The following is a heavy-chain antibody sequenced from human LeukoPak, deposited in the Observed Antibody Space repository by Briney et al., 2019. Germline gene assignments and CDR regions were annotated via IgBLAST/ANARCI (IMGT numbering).Heavy chain of an antibody. CDR1: GFMFSSYW. CDR2: IHSDGSST. V-gene: IGHV3-74*01. D-gene: IGHD2-2*01. J-gene: IGHJ3*02. CDR3: ARGPGAFDI. Sequence: GGSLRLSCVASGFMFSSYWMNWVRHAPRKGLVWVSRIHSDGSSTSYAYSVKGRFTISRATAKNTLFLQMNRLRAEDTAVYYCARGPGAFDIWGQGTMVTVSS.